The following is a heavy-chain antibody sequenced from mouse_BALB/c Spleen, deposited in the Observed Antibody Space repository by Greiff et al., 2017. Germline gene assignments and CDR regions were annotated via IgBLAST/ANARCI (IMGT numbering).Heavy chain of an antibody. Sequence: QVQLQQPGAELVKPGASVKMSCKASGYTFTSYWMHWVKQRPGQGLEWIGVIDPSDSYTSYNQKFKGKATLTVDTSSSTAYMQLSSLTSEDSAVYYCTRGDYRYDYFDYWGQGTTLTVSS. J-gene: IGHJ2*01. CDR3: TRGDYRYDYFDY. D-gene: IGHD2-14*01. V-gene: IGHV1S127*01. CDR1: GYTFTSYW. CDR2: IDPSDSYT.